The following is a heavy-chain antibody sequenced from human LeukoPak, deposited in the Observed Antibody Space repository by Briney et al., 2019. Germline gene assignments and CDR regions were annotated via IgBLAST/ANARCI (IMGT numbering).Heavy chain of an antibody. V-gene: IGHV4-59*08. D-gene: IGHD6-19*01. CDR3: ARPRLKAVAGGAFDI. J-gene: IGHJ3*02. Sequence: SETLSLTCTVSGGSISSYYWSWIRQPPGKGLEWIGYIYYSGSTNYNPSLKSRVTISVDTSKNQLSLKLSSVTAADTAVYYCARPRLKAVAGGAFDIWGQGTMVTVSS. CDR1: GGSISSYY. CDR2: IYYSGST.